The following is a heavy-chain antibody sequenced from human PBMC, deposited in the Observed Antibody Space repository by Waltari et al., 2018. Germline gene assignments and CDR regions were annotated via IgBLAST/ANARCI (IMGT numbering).Heavy chain of an antibody. CDR2: ISSSGSTI. Sequence: EVQLVESGGGLVQPGGSLRLSCAASGFTFSSYEMNWVRQAPGKGLEWVSYISSSGSTIYYADSVKGRFTISRDNAKNSLYLQMNSLRAEDTAVYYCARVQNNYLPYFDYWGQGTLVTVSS. V-gene: IGHV3-48*03. CDR3: ARVQNNYLPYFDY. J-gene: IGHJ4*02. D-gene: IGHD4-4*01. CDR1: GFTFSSYE.